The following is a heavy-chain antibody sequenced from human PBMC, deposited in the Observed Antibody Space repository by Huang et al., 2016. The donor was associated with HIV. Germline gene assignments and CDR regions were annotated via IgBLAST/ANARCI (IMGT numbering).Heavy chain of an antibody. V-gene: IGHV4-34*01. CDR1: GGSFSGYY. Sequence: QVQLQQWGAGLLRPSETLSPTCAVYGGSFSGYYGTCIRQPPGKGLEWIGEINHSESTNYKPSLKSRVTISVDTSRNQFSLTLTSVTAADTAVYYCARGQGGYYYYYMDVWGKGTTVTVSS. CDR3: ARGQGGYYYYYMDV. CDR2: INHSEST. J-gene: IGHJ6*03.